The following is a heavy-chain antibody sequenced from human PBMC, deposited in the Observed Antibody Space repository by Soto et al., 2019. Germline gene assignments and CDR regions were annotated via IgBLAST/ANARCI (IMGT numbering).Heavy chain of an antibody. J-gene: IGHJ4*02. D-gene: IGHD3-22*01. V-gene: IGHV4-31*03. CDR3: ARVTYDSSGYSPYYFDY. CDR1: GGSISSGGYY. Sequence: SETLSLTCTVSGGSISSGGYYWSWIRQHPGKGLEWIGYIYYSGSTYYNPSLKSRVTISVDTSKNQFSLKLSSVTAADTAVYYCARVTYDSSGYSPYYFDYWGQGTLVTVSS. CDR2: IYYSGST.